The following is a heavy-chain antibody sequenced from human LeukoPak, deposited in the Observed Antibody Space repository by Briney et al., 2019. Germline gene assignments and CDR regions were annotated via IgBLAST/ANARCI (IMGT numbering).Heavy chain of an antibody. V-gene: IGHV3-30*03. CDR1: GFTFSSYG. Sequence: GRSLRLSCAASGFTFSSYGMHWVRPAPGKGLEWVAVISYDGSNKYYADSVKGRFTISRDNSKNTLYLQMNSLRAEDTAVYYCARMTTVVTFDAFDIWGQGTMVTVSS. J-gene: IGHJ3*02. D-gene: IGHD4-23*01. CDR3: ARMTTVVTFDAFDI. CDR2: ISYDGSNK.